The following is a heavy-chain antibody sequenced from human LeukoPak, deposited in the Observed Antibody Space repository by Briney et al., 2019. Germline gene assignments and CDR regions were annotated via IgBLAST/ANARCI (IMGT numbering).Heavy chain of an antibody. CDR2: LIPMFGTP. Sequence: SLKVSCKASVGTFSSYAISWVRHAPGQGLEWMGGLIPMFGTPNYAQKFQGRFTITADESTTTVYMELSSLRSEDMAVYYCARDQRGVSGSYYFDYWGQGTLVTVSS. J-gene: IGHJ4*02. D-gene: IGHD6-19*01. CDR3: ARDQRGVSGSYYFDY. V-gene: IGHV1-69*13. CDR1: VGTFSSYA.